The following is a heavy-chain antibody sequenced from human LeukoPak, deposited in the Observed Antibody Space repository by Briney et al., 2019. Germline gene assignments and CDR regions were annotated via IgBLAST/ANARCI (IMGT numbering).Heavy chain of an antibody. D-gene: IGHD3-22*01. Sequence: SETLSLTCTVTGDSISRGTYYWTWVRQPAGKGLEWIGRVFRSGSTYYNPSLKSRVTISIDTSNNQVSLHLRSVTAADTAVYYCARDSNFYDVSHDKAEDFWGQGTLVTVSS. CDR2: VFRSGST. CDR3: ARDSNFYDVSHDKAEDF. V-gene: IGHV4-61*02. J-gene: IGHJ4*02. CDR1: GDSISRGTYY.